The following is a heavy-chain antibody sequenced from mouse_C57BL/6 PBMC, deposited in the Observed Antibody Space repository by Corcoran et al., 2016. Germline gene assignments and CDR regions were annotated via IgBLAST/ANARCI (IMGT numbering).Heavy chain of an antibody. CDR1: RYTFTTYG. V-gene: IGHV9-3*01. CDR3: ARQSQAWFAY. Sequence: QIQLVQSGPELKKPGETVKISCKASRYTFTTYGMSWVKQAPGKGLKWMGWINTYSGVPTYADDFKGRFALSLDTSASTAYLQINNLKNEDTATYFCARQSQAWFAYWGQGTLVTVSA. CDR2: INTYSGVP. J-gene: IGHJ3*01.